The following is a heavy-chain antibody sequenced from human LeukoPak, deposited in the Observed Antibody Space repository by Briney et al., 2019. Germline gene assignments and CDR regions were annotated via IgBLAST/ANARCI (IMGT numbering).Heavy chain of an antibody. CDR3: ARDRYYDSSGYYTTWFDP. CDR1: GGSISSSNW. V-gene: IGHV4-4*02. Sequence: SETLSLTCAVSGGSISSSNWWSWVRQPPGKGLEWIGEIYHSGSTNYNPSLKSRVTISVDKSKNQFSLKLSSVTAADTAVYYCARDRYYDSSGYYTTWFDPWGQGTLVTVSS. D-gene: IGHD3-22*01. CDR2: IYHSGST. J-gene: IGHJ5*02.